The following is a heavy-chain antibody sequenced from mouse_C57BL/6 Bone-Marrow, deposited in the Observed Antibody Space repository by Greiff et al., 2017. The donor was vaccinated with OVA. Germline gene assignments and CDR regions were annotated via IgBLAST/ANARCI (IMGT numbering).Heavy chain of an antibody. Sequence: QVQLQQPGAELVRPGTSVKLSCKASGYTFTSYWMHWVKQRPGQGLEWIGVIDPSDSYTNYNQKFKGKAPLTVDTSSSTAYMQLSSLTSEDSAVYYCARESNYVWFAYWGQGTLVTVSA. CDR3: ARESNYVWFAY. CDR1: GYTFTSYW. CDR2: IDPSDSYT. J-gene: IGHJ3*01. V-gene: IGHV1-59*01. D-gene: IGHD2-5*01.